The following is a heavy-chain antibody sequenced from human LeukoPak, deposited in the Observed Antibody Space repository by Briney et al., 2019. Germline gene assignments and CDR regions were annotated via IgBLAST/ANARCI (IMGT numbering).Heavy chain of an antibody. D-gene: IGHD3-22*01. Sequence: ASVKVSCKASGYTFTGYGISWVRQAPGQGLEWMGWISAYNGNTNYAQKLQGRVTMTTDTSTSTAYMELRSLRSDDTAVYYCARAWLKFDSSGYLGVWGQGTTVTVSS. CDR2: ISAYNGNT. CDR3: ARAWLKFDSSGYLGV. CDR1: GYTFTGYG. J-gene: IGHJ6*02. V-gene: IGHV1-18*01.